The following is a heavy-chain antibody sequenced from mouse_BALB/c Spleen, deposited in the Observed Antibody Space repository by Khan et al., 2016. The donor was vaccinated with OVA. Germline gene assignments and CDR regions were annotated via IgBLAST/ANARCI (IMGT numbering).Heavy chain of an antibody. J-gene: IGHJ3*01. CDR2: IDPSNSET. CDR3: ARSGYASFAY. Sequence: QVQLQQSGPELVRPGTSVKMSCKASGYTFTSYWMHWVKQRPGQGLEWIGMIDPSNSETTLNQKFKDKASLSEDKSSNTAYMQLSSLTSEDSAVYYGARSGYASFAYWGQGTLITVAA. V-gene: IGHV1-59*01. CDR1: GYTFTSYW. D-gene: IGHD2-14*01.